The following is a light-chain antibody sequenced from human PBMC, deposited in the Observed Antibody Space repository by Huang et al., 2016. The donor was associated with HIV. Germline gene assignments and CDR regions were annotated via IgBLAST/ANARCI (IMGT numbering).Light chain of an antibody. CDR3: QQYADFPIT. J-gene: IGKJ5*01. CDR2: DAS. V-gene: IGKV1-33*01. CDR1: HDISNS. Sequence: DIQMTQSPSSLSTSIKDTVTITCQASHDISNSLNWYQHKPGKAPKLLIYDASNLETGVPSRLSGSGSGTDFTFTISDLQPEDIATYYCQQYADFPITFGQGTRLEIK.